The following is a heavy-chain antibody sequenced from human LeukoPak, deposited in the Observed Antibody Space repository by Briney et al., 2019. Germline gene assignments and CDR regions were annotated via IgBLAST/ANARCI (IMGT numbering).Heavy chain of an antibody. J-gene: IGHJ3*01. CDR2: IYYSGST. CDR1: GYSISSSDY. CDR3: AKNSSGSGFDV. V-gene: IGHV4-38-2*01. Sequence: SETLSLTCAVSGYSISSSDYWGWIRPPPGKGLEWIASIYYSGSTHYNPSLKSRVTISVDTSKRQFSLNVNSVTAADTAIYYCAKNSSGSGFDVWGQGTMVTVSS. D-gene: IGHD6-19*01.